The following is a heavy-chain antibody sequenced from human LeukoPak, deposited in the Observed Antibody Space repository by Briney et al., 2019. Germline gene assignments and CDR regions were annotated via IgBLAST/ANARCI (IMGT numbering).Heavy chain of an antibody. J-gene: IGHJ3*02. CDR2: IYTSGST. D-gene: IGHD3-10*01. CDR3: ARGALLWYPRAFDI. Sequence: SETLSLTCTVSGGSISSGSYYWSWIRQPAGKGLEWIGRIYTSGSTNYNPSLKSRVTISVETSKNQFSLKLDSVTAADTAVYYCARGALLWYPRAFDIWGQGTMVTVSS. V-gene: IGHV4-61*02. CDR1: GGSISSGSYY.